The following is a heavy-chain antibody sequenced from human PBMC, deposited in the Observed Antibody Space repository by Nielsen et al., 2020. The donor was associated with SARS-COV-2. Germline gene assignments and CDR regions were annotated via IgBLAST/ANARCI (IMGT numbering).Heavy chain of an antibody. CDR3: ARALLGYCSGGSCENDAFDI. V-gene: IGHV6-1*01. CDR2: TYYRPKWYN. Sequence: WIRQSPSRGLEWLGRTYYRPKWYNDYAVSVKSRITINPDTSKNQFSLQLNSVTPEDTAVYYCARALLGYCSGGSCENDAFDIWGQGTMVTVSS. D-gene: IGHD2-15*01. J-gene: IGHJ3*02.